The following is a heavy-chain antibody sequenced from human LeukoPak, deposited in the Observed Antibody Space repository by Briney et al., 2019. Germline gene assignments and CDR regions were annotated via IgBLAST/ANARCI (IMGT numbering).Heavy chain of an antibody. J-gene: IGHJ1*01. V-gene: IGHV1-8*01. CDR2: MNPNSGNT. D-gene: IGHD2-8*02. Sequence: ASVKVSCKASGYTFTSYDINWVRHATGQGLEWMGWMNPNSGNTGYSQKFQGRVTMTRNTSITTAYMELSSLRSEDTAVYYCARAGGTGPGNRHFQHWGQGTLVTVSS. CDR3: ARAGGTGPGNRHFQH. CDR1: GYTFTSYD.